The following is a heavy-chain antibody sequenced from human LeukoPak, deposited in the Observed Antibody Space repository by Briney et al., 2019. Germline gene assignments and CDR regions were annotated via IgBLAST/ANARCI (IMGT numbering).Heavy chain of an antibody. CDR1: AFNFSSYS. J-gene: IGHJ5*02. CDR2: ISSSGSHI. V-gene: IGHV3-21*01. D-gene: IGHD3-10*01. CDR3: AREQYYGSGSYYICWFDT. Sequence: GGSLRLSCAASAFNFSSYSMNWVRQAQGKGLEWVSSISSSGSHIYYADSVKGRFTISRDNAKNSLYLQMNSLRAEDTAVYCCAREQYYGSGSYYICWFDTWGQGSLVTVSS.